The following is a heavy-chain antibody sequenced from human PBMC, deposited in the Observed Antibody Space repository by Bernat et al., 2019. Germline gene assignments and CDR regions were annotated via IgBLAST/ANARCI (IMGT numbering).Heavy chain of an antibody. J-gene: IGHJ4*02. V-gene: IGHV3-30*03. D-gene: IGHD2-8*01. CDR1: GFTFSSYG. CDR3: ATGDVCFDY. CDR2: ISYDGSNK. Sequence: QVQLVESGGGVVQPGRSLRLSCAASGFTFSSYGMHWVRQAPGKGLEWVAVISYDGSNKYYADSVKGRFTISRDNSKNTLYLQMNSLRAEDTAVYYCATGDVCFDYWGQGTLVTVSS.